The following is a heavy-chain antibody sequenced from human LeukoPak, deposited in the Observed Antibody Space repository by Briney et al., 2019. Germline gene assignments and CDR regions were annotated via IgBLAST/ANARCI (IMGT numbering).Heavy chain of an antibody. CDR1: GGSISSGSYY. CDR3: ARSVCTDFWSGYYRRVGYYMDL. J-gene: IGHJ6*03. D-gene: IGHD3-3*01. CDR2: IYTSGST. V-gene: IGHV4-61*02. Sequence: PSQTLSLTCTVSGGSISSGSYYWRWIRQPAGKGLEWVGRIYTSGSTNYNPSLKSRVTISVDKSKNQFSLKLRSVTAADTAVYHCARSVCTDFWSGYYRRVGYYMDLWGKGTTVTVSS.